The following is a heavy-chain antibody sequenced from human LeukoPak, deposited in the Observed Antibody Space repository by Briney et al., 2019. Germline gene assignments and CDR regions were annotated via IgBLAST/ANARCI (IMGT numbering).Heavy chain of an antibody. J-gene: IGHJ3*02. V-gene: IGHV3-48*04. D-gene: IGHD4-17*01. CDR3: ARENGDYADAFDI. Sequence: GGSVRLSCAASGFTFSSYSMNWVRQAPGKGLEWVSYISSSSSTIYYADSVKGRFTISRDNAKSSLYLQMNSLRAEDTAVYYCARENGDYADAFDIWGQGTMVTVSS. CDR2: ISSSSSTI. CDR1: GFTFSSYS.